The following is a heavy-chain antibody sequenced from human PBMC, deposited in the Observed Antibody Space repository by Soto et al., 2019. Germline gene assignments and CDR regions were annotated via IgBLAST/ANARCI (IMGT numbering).Heavy chain of an antibody. V-gene: IGHV1-18*01. J-gene: IGHJ5*02. CDR2: ISAYNGNT. D-gene: IGHD6-19*01. CDR3: ARDGSGWYLGWFDP. CDR1: GYTFTSHG. Sequence: ASVKVSCKASGYTFTSHGISWVRQSPGQGLEWMGWISAYNGNTNYAQKLQGRVTMTTDTSTSTAYMELRSLRSDDTAVYYCARDGSGWYLGWFDPWGQGTLVTVSS.